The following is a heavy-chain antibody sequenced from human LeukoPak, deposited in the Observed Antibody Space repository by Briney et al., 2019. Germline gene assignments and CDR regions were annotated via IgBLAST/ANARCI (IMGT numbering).Heavy chain of an antibody. CDR2: INPNSGGT. CDR3: ACLYYDSSGTFDY. V-gene: IGHV1-2*02. D-gene: IGHD3-22*01. J-gene: IGHJ4*02. CDR1: GYTFTGYY. Sequence: ASVKVSCKASGYTFTGYYMHWVRQAPGQGLEWMGWINPNSGGTNSAQKFQGRVTMTRDTSISTAYMELSSLKSDDTAVYYCACLYYDSSGTFDYWGQGTLVTVSS.